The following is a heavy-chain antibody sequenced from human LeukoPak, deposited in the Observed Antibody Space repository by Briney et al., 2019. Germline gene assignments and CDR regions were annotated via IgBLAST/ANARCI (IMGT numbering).Heavy chain of an antibody. J-gene: IGHJ6*02. CDR2: MNPNSGNT. CDR3: ASQRITMVRGVINLYGMDV. D-gene: IGHD3-10*01. Sequence: ASVKVSCKASGYTFTSYDINWVRQATGQGLEWMGWMNPNSGNTGYAQKFQGRVTMTRNTSISTAHMELSSLRSEDTAVYYCASQRITMVRGVINLYGMDVWGQGTTVTVSS. V-gene: IGHV1-8*01. CDR1: GYTFTSYD.